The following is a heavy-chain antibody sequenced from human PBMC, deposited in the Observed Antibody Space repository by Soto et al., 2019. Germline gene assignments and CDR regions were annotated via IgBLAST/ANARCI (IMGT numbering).Heavy chain of an antibody. CDR3: ESGTRTMIVLGPFDY. CDR2: IYYSGTT. CDR1: GGRVSSGSYY. J-gene: IGHJ4*02. Sequence: TSETLSLTCTVSGGRVSSGSYYGSWIRQPPGKGLEWMGYIYYSGTTHYNPSLKSRVTISVDTSKNQFSLKLSSVTAADKAVYYSESGTRTMIVLGPFDYWGQGTLVTVYS. V-gene: IGHV4-61*01. D-gene: IGHD3-22*01.